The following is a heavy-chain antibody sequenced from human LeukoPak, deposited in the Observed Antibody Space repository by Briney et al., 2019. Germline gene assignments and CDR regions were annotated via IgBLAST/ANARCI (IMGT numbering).Heavy chain of an antibody. CDR2: IYYSGST. J-gene: IGHJ4*02. CDR1: GGSISSGDYY. Sequence: SETLSLTCTVSGGSISSGDYYWSWIRQPPGKGLEWIGYIYYSGSTYYNPSLKSRVTISVDSSKNQFSLKLSSVTAADTAVYYCARSIPRVSFDYWGQGTLVTVSS. V-gene: IGHV4-30-4*01. D-gene: IGHD2-21*01. CDR3: ARSIPRVSFDY.